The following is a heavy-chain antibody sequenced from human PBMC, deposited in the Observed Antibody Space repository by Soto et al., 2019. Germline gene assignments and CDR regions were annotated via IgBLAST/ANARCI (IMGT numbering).Heavy chain of an antibody. J-gene: IGHJ5*02. V-gene: IGHV1-2*07. CDR2: INPQSGAT. Sequence: ASVKVSCNASGYSFTDYYMHWVRQAPGQGLEWMGFINPQSGATNYAHNFQGRVNMTRDTSISTAYMELSRLRSDDTAVYYCLRQLLSPRWFHXWGQGTLLTVSX. CDR3: LRQLLSPRWFHX. CDR1: GYSFTDYY. D-gene: IGHD6-6*01.